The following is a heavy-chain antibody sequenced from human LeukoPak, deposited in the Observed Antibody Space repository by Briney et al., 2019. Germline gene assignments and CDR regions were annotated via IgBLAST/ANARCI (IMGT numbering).Heavy chain of an antibody. Sequence: GASVKVSCKASGYTFTGYYMHWVRQAPGQGLEWMGWINPNSGGTNYAQKFQGRVTMTRDTSISTAYMELSRLRSDDTAVYYCAIEIVVVVAAGDAFDIWGQGTMVTVSS. J-gene: IGHJ3*02. CDR1: GYTFTGYY. D-gene: IGHD2-15*01. CDR3: AIEIVVVVAAGDAFDI. V-gene: IGHV1-2*02. CDR2: INPNSGGT.